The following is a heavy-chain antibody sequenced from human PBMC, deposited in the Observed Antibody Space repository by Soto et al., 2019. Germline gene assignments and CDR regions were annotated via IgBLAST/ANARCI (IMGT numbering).Heavy chain of an antibody. V-gene: IGHV3-30-3*01. CDR1: GFTFSSYA. Sequence: QVQLVESGGGVVQPGRSLRLSCAASGFTFSSYAMHWVRQAPGKGLEWVAVISYDESNKYYADSVKGRFTISRDNSKNTLNLQMNSLTAQDTAVYYCARDPPYYDILPGYYITGYGMDVWGQGTTVTFSS. CDR2: ISYDESNK. J-gene: IGHJ6*02. CDR3: ARDPPYYDILPGYYITGYGMDV. D-gene: IGHD3-9*01.